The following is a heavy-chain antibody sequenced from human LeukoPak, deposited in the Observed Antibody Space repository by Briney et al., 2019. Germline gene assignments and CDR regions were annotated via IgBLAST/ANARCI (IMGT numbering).Heavy chain of an antibody. CDR3: SRPRDEGGLYWNFDL. Sequence: ASVKVSFKASGYTFTDYYIHWVRQAPGQGGEWVGWINPNSGRTHSPQKFQRSVTMTSDTSISTAYMELSRLRPDDTAVYYCSRPRDEGGLYWNFDLWGRGTLVTVSS. CDR2: INPNSGRT. D-gene: IGHD2-15*01. J-gene: IGHJ2*01. V-gene: IGHV1-2*02. CDR1: GYTFTDYY.